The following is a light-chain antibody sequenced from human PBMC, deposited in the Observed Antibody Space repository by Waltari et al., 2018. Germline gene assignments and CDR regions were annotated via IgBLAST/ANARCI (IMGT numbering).Light chain of an antibody. CDR3: QQYDRSPKT. V-gene: IGKV3-20*01. CDR2: DAS. Sequence: IVLTQSPGTLSLSPGERATLSCRASQSVGGNYLAWYQQKPGQAPRLRIYDASSRATGIPARFSGGGSGTDFTLTISRLEPEDFAVYYCQQYDRSPKTFGQGTQVEIK. CDR1: QSVGGNY. J-gene: IGKJ1*01.